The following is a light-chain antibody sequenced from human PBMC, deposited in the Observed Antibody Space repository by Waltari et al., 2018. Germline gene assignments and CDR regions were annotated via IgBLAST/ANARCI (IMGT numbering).Light chain of an antibody. V-gene: IGLV3-10*01. CDR3: YSTDSSGNHRR. CDR2: EDS. CDR1: ALPKKY. Sequence: SYELTQPPSVSVSPGQTARITCSGDALPKKYAYWYQQKSGHAPVLVIYEDSKRPPGIPERFSGSSSGTMATLTISGGQVEDEADYYCYSTDSSGNHRRFGGGTKLTVL. J-gene: IGLJ2*01.